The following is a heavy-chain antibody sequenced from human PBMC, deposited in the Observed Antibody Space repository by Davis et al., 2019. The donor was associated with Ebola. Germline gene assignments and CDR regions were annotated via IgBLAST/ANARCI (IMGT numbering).Heavy chain of an antibody. D-gene: IGHD1-1*01. CDR2: AYSGGDT. Sequence: GESLKISCAVSGFTLNNYHMGWVRQAPAKGLEWVSIAYSGGDTAYTDSVKGRFAVSRDFSNNMVYLQMDGLTAEDTAVYYCARAPPGSRFRLDHWGQGTLVTVSS. V-gene: IGHV3-66*01. J-gene: IGHJ4*02. CDR1: GFTLNNYH. CDR3: ARAPPGSRFRLDH.